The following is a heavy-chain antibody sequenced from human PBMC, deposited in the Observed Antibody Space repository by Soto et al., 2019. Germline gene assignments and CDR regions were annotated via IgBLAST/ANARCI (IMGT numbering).Heavy chain of an antibody. CDR3: ARSGDRPYSSSWAFDY. V-gene: IGHV6-1*01. Sequence: PSQTLSLTCAISGDSVSSNSAAWNWIRQSPSRGLEWLGRTYYRSKWYNDYAVSVKSRITINPDTSKNQFSLQLNSVTPEDTAVYYCARSGDRPYSSSWAFDYWGQGTLVTVSS. CDR1: GDSVSSNSAA. CDR2: TYYRSKWYN. D-gene: IGHD6-13*01. J-gene: IGHJ4*02.